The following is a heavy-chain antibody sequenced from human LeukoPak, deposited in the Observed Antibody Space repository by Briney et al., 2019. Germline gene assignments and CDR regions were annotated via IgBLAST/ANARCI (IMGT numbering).Heavy chain of an antibody. Sequence: GGSLRLSCAASGFTFSRYEMNWVRQAPGKGLEWVSSISGTSSYIYYADSVKGRFTISRDNAKNSLYLQMNSLRAEDTAVYYCAREDIYGYSEDYWGQGTLVTVSS. D-gene: IGHD5-18*01. V-gene: IGHV3-21*01. CDR2: ISGTSSYI. CDR1: GFTFSRYE. CDR3: AREDIYGYSEDY. J-gene: IGHJ4*02.